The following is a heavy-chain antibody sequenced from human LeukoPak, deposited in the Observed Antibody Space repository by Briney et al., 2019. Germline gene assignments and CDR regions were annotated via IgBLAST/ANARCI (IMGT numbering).Heavy chain of an antibody. CDR2: ISGSGGST. Sequence: QSGGSLRLSCAASGFTFSSYAMNWVRQAPGKGLEWVSTISGSGGSTYYADSVKGRFTISRDNSKNTLYLQMSSLRAEDTAVYYCAKGGDYGYWGQGTLVTVSS. CDR3: AKGGDYGY. J-gene: IGHJ4*02. CDR1: GFTFSSYA. D-gene: IGHD4-17*01. V-gene: IGHV3-23*01.